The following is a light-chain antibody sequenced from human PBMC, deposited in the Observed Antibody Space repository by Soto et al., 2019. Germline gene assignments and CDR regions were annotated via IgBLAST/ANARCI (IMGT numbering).Light chain of an antibody. CDR3: NSYTTSSTLV. CDR2: DVS. J-gene: IGLJ1*01. V-gene: IGLV2-14*03. CDR1: SSDVCTYKD. Sequence: QSALTQPASVSGSPGQSITISCTGTSSDVCTYKDVSWYQQHTGKAPKLMIYDVSNRPSGVSNRFSGSKSGNTASLTISGLQAEDEADYYCNSYTTSSTLVFGTGTKLTVL.